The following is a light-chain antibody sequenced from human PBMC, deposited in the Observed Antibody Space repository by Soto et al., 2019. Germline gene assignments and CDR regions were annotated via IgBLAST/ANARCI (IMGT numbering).Light chain of an antibody. J-gene: IGKJ5*01. Sequence: EIVLTQSPGTLSLSPGERATLSCRASQSVSNNYLAWYQQKPGQAPRLLIYAASTRATGIPVRFSGSGSETEFTLTIRSLQSEDFAVYYCQQYGSSPITFGQGTRLEIK. CDR2: AAS. CDR1: QSVSNNY. CDR3: QQYGSSPIT. V-gene: IGKV3-20*01.